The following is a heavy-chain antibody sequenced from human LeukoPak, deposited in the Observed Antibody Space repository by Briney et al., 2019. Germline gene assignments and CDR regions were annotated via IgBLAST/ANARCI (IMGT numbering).Heavy chain of an antibody. Sequence: SETLSLTCTVSGGSISSYYWSWIRQPPGKGLEWIGYMYYSGSTNYNPSLKSRVTISVDTSKNQFSLKLSSVTAADTAVYYCAREDHSYGLDYWGQGTLVTVSS. CDR2: MYYSGST. J-gene: IGHJ4*02. CDR3: AREDHSYGLDY. V-gene: IGHV4-59*01. D-gene: IGHD5-18*01. CDR1: GGSISSYY.